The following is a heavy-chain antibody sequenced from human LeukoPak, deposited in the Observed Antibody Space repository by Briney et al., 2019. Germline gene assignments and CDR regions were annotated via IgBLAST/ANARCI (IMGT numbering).Heavy chain of an antibody. V-gene: IGHV3-23*01. J-gene: IGHJ6*03. CDR2: ISGSGGST. Sequence: GGSLRLSCAASGFTFSSYGMSWVRQAPGKGLEWVSAISGSGGSTYYADSVKGRFTISRDNSKNTLYLQMNSLRAEDTAVYYCAKDYYGSGSWDYMDVWGKGTTVTISS. CDR3: AKDYYGSGSWDYMDV. D-gene: IGHD3-10*01. CDR1: GFTFSSYG.